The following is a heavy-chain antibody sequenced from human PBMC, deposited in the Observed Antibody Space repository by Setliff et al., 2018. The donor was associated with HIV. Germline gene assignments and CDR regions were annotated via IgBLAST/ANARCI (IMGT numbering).Heavy chain of an antibody. CDR1: GGTFSSYG. Sequence: SVKVSCKASGGTFSSYGINWVRQAPGQGLEWTGGIIPMFGTANYAQKFQGRVTITADESTSTVYMELTRLRSEDTAVYYCARTLGYCSGGSCYLDYWGQGTLVT. CDR3: ARTLGYCSGGSCYLDY. J-gene: IGHJ4*02. V-gene: IGHV1-69*13. CDR2: IIPMFGTA. D-gene: IGHD2-15*01.